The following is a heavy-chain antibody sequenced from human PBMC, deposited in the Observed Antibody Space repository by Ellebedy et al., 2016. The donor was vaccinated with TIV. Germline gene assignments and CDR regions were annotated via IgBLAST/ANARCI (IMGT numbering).Heavy chain of an antibody. J-gene: IGHJ3*02. V-gene: IGHV4-61*01. CDR3: ARVTDDAFDI. CDR2: LSYTASV. CDR1: GASVIGGSHY. Sequence: SETLSLXXTVSGASVIGGSHYWAWLRQTPGKELEFIGYLSYTASVDYNPDFLGRITMSRDTAKNQFSLQLRSVTDADTAIYSCARVTDDAFDIWGQGTQVIVSS.